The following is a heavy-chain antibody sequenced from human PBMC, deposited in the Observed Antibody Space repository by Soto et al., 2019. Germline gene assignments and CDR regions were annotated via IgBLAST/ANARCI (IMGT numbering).Heavy chain of an antibody. V-gene: IGHV3-30*18. J-gene: IGHJ4*02. D-gene: IGHD6-25*01. CDR2: ISYDGSNK. Sequence: QVQLVESGGGVVQPGRSLRLSCATSGFTFSSSGMHWVRQAPGKGLEWVAVISYDGSNKYYADSVKGRFTISRDNSKHTLYLQMNSLRAEDTAVYYCAKGHSGGLWGQGTLVTVSS. CDR1: GFTFSSSG. CDR3: AKGHSGGL.